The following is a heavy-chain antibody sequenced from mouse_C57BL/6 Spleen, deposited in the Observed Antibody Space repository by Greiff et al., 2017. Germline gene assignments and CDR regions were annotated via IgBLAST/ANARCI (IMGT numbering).Heavy chain of an antibody. CDR1: GYAFSSSW. J-gene: IGHJ4*01. V-gene: IGHV1-82*01. D-gene: IGHD1-1*01. Sequence: VQLQESGPELVKPGASVKISCKASGYAFSSSWMNWVKQRPGKGLEWIGRIYPGDGDTNYNGKFKGKATLTADKSSSTAYMQLSSLTSEDSAVYYCARWLRYYGSSYAMDYRGQGTSVTVSS. CDR3: ARWLRYYGSSYAMDY. CDR2: IYPGDGDT.